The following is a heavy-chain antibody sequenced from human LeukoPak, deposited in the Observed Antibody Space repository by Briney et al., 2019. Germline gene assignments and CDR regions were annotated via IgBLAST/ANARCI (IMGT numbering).Heavy chain of an antibody. V-gene: IGHV3-53*01. J-gene: IGHJ3*02. Sequence: GGSLRLSCAASGFTVSSNCMSWVRQAPGKGLEWVSVIYSGGSTYYADSVKGRFTISRDNSKNTLYLQMNSLRAEDTAVYYCARDRGLFDAFDIWGQGTMVTVSS. CDR2: IYSGGST. CDR1: GFTVSSNC. D-gene: IGHD3-10*01. CDR3: ARDRGLFDAFDI.